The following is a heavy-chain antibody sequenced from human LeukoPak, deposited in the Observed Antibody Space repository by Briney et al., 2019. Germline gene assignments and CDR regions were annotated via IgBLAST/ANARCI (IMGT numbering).Heavy chain of an antibody. D-gene: IGHD1-26*01. J-gene: IGHJ4*02. V-gene: IGHV3-30*02. Sequence: PGGSLRLSCAASGFTFSSYGMHWGRQAPGKGLEWVAFIRYDGSNKYYADSVKGRFTISRDNSKNTLYLQMNSLRAEDTAVYYCARGATYAYYQDYWGQGTLVTVSS. CDR1: GFTFSSYG. CDR3: ARGATYAYYQDY. CDR2: IRYDGSNK.